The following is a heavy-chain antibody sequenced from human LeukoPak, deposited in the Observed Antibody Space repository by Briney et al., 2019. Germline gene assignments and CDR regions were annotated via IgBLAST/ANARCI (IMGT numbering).Heavy chain of an antibody. CDR1: GFSFSRYS. J-gene: IGHJ4*02. CDR3: AKHYYGSGSYYNFDY. D-gene: IGHD3-10*01. Sequence: GGSLRLSCAASGFSFSRYSMSWVRQAPRKGLEWVSAISGSGGSTYYADSVKGRFTISRDNSKNTLYLQMNSLRAEDTAVYYCAKHYYGSGSYYNFDYWGQGTLVTVSS. CDR2: ISGSGGST. V-gene: IGHV3-23*01.